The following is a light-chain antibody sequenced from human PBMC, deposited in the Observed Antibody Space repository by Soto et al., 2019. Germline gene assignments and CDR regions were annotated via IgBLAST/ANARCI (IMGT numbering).Light chain of an antibody. J-gene: IGKJ2*01. CDR2: GAS. Sequence: EIVLTQSPGTLSLSPGERATLSCRASQSVTSSYLAWYQQRPGQAPRLLIYGASSRATGIPDRFSGSGSVADFTLTISRLEPEDSAVYYCQQYGTSPFNFGQGTKLEI. CDR1: QSVTSSY. V-gene: IGKV3-20*01. CDR3: QQYGTSPFN.